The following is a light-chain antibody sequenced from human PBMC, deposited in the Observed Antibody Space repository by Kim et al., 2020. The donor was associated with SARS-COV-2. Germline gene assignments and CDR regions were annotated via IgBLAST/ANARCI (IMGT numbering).Light chain of an antibody. Sequence: PGGTVPLTCGASTGAVTGGHYPCWLQQNPGHAPTTLVYAVYNTFCWTPARFSGCLLGGKAALTLWGAQADDEADYCCFLSHSGTGVFGGGTKLTVL. CDR3: FLSHSGTGV. V-gene: IGLV7-46*01. J-gene: IGLJ3*02. CDR1: TGAVTGGHY. CDR2: AVY.